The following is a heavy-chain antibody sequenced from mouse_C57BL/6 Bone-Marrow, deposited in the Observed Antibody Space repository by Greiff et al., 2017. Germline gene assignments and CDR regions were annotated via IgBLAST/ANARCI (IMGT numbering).Heavy chain of an antibody. CDR2: ISSGSSTI. Sequence: EVQVVESGGGLVKPGGSLKLSCAASGFTFSDYGMHWVRQAPETGLEWVAYISSGSSTIYYADTVKGRFTISRDNAKNTLFLQMTSLRSEDTAMYYCARGSPYAMDYWGQGTSVTVSS. V-gene: IGHV5-17*01. CDR3: ARGSPYAMDY. CDR1: GFTFSDYG. J-gene: IGHJ4*01.